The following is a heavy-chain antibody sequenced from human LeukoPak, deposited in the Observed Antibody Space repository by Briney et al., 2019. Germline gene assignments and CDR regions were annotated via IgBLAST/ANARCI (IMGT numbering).Heavy chain of an antibody. CDR2: ISSSSSTI. J-gene: IGHJ6*03. D-gene: IGHD3-10*01. Sequence: PGGTLRLSCAASGFTFSSYGMNWVRQAPGKGLEWVSYISSSSSTIYYVDSVEGRFTISRDNAKNSLYLQMNSLRAEDTAVYYCARDGSGYYYGSVNYYYYYMDVWGKGTTVTVSS. CDR1: GFTFSSYG. V-gene: IGHV3-48*01. CDR3: ARDGSGYYYGSVNYYYYYMDV.